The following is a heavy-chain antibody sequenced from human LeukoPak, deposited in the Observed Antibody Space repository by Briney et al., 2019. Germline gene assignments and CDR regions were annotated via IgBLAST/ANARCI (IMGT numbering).Heavy chain of an antibody. V-gene: IGHV3-7*05. J-gene: IGHJ4*02. CDR3: ARPQVGYSFGQIDY. CDR2: IKQDGSEK. D-gene: IGHD5-18*01. Sequence: GGSLRLSCAASGFTFSSYWMSWVRQAPGKGLEWVANIKQDGSEKYYVDSVKGRFTMSRDNARNSLYLQMNSLRAEDTALYYCARPQVGYSFGQIDYWGQGTLVTVSS. CDR1: GFTFSSYW.